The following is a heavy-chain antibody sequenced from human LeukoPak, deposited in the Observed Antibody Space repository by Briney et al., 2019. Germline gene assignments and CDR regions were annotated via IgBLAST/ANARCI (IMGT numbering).Heavy chain of an antibody. CDR3: ARGRDTAIFDY. CDR1: GFTFSRYW. CDR2: INSDGSST. V-gene: IGHV3-74*01. J-gene: IGHJ4*02. Sequence: PGGSLRLSCAASGFTFSRYWMHWVRQAPGKGLVWVSRINSDGSSTSYADSVKGRFTISRDNSKNTLDLQMNSVRTEDTAVYYCARGRDTAIFDYWGQGTLVTVSS. D-gene: IGHD5-18*01.